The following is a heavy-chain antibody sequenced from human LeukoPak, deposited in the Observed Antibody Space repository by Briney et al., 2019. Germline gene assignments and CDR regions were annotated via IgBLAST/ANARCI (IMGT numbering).Heavy chain of an antibody. D-gene: IGHD3-16*01. J-gene: IGHJ6*02. V-gene: IGHV3-7*03. CDR1: GFTFSSCW. CDR3: AMGGGLDV. CDR2: INHNGNVN. Sequence: GGSLRLSCAASGFTFSSCWMNWARQAPGKGLEWVASINHNGNVNYYVDSVKGRFTISRDNAKNSLYLQMSNLGAEDTAVYFCAMGGGLDVWGQGATVTVSS.